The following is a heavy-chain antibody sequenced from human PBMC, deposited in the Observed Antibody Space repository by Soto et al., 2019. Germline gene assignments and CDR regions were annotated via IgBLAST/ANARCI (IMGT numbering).Heavy chain of an antibody. V-gene: IGHV5-51*01. Sequence: GESLKISCKGSGYSSTSYWIGWVRQMPGKGLEWMGIIYPGDSDTRYSPSFQGQVTISADKSISTAYLQWSSLKASDTAMYYCARLKRDGHNYSPLYYWGQGTLVTVSS. J-gene: IGHJ4*02. CDR1: GYSSTSYW. D-gene: IGHD5-12*01. CDR2: IYPGDSDT. CDR3: ARLKRDGHNYSPLYY.